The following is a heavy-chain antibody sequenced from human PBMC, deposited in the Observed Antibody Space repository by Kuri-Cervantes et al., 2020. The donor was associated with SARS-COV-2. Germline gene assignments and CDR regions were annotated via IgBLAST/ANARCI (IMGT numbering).Heavy chain of an antibody. CDR1: GHTNHY. CDR3: ARERAYCSSVSCYGSDS. Sequence: ASVKVSCKASGHTNHYIHWVRQAPGHGLEWVGMFDPNTHNTISAQRFQGRVTMTKDTSTSTFYMELSSLRSEDTAVYYCARERAYCSSVSCYGSDSWGQGTLVTVSS. CDR2: FDPNTHNT. V-gene: IGHV1-46*01. J-gene: IGHJ5*01. D-gene: IGHD2-2*01.